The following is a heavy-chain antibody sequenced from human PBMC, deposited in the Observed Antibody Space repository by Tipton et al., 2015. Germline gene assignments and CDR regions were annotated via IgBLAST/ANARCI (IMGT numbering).Heavy chain of an antibody. V-gene: IGHV4-59*01. J-gene: IGHJ4*02. CDR3: ARGGSYRWNYVNGFDY. CDR2: ISFSGTT. D-gene: IGHD1-7*01. Sequence: TLSLTCSVSVGPISNNYWSWIRQSPGKGLEWIGYISFSGTTNYNPSLRSRVTISLDTSKNQFSLRLISLTAADTAVYYCARGGSYRWNYVNGFDYWGQGTQVTVSS. CDR1: VGPISNNY.